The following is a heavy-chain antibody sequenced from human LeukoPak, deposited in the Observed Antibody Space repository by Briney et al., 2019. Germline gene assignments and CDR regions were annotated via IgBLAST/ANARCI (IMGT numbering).Heavy chain of an antibody. CDR3: AKDISYGSGSYNWFDP. V-gene: IGHV3-43*02. D-gene: IGHD3-10*01. CDR2: ISGDGGST. CDR1: GFTFDDYA. J-gene: IGHJ5*02. Sequence: GGSLRLSCAASGFTFDDYAMHWVRHAPGKGREWVSLISGDGGSTYYADSVKGRFTISRDNSKNSLYLQMNSLRTEDTALYYCAKDISYGSGSYNWFDPWGQGTLVTVSS.